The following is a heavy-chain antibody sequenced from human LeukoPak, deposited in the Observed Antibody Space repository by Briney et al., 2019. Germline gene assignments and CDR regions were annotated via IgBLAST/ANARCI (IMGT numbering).Heavy chain of an antibody. V-gene: IGHV1-2*02. CDR2: INPNSGGT. D-gene: IGHD3/OR15-3a*01. CDR3: AIGRGLVSPDDH. CDR1: GYTFTGYY. J-gene: IGHJ4*02. Sequence: ASVKVSCKASGYTFTGYYMHWVRQAPGQGLEWMGWINPNSGGTNYAQKFQGRVTLTRDTSISTAYMELSRLRSGDTAVYYCAIGRGLVSPDDHWGQGTLVTVSS.